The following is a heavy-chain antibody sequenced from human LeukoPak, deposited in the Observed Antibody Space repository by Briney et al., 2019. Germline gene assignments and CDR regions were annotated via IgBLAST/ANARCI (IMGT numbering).Heavy chain of an antibody. D-gene: IGHD3-9*01. CDR3: ARDVPLRYFDWLRFDY. J-gene: IGHJ4*02. Sequence: GASVKVSCKASGYTFTSYGISWVRQAPGQGLEWMGWISAYNGNTNYAQRLQGRVTMTTDTSTRTAYMELRSMRSDDTAVYYCARDVPLRYFDWLRFDYWGQGTLVTVSS. V-gene: IGHV1-18*01. CDR1: GYTFTSYG. CDR2: ISAYNGNT.